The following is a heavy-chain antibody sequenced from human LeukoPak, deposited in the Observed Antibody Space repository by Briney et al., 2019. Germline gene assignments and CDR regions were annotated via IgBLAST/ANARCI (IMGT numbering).Heavy chain of an antibody. Sequence: GGSLRLSCAAAGFTFSSEEMNWVRQAPGKGLEWVSYISSSGSTIYYADSVKGRFTISRDNAKNSLYLQMNSLRAEDTAVYYCARTSYSSGWYRHWGQGTLVTVPS. CDR3: ARTSYSSGWYRH. V-gene: IGHV3-48*03. D-gene: IGHD6-19*01. CDR2: ISSSGSTI. CDR1: GFTFSSEE. J-gene: IGHJ4*02.